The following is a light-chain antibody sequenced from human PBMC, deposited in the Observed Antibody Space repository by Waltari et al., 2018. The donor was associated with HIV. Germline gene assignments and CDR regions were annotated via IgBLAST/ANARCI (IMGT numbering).Light chain of an antibody. V-gene: IGLV2-23*02. CDR1: ASDIGSYNL. J-gene: IGLJ1*01. CDR2: EVT. Sequence: QSALTQPASVSGSPGQSITIFCTGTASDIGSYNLVSWYQPHPGKAPKVMIYEVTKRPSVVSNRFSGSKSGNTASLTISGLQAEDETDYYCCSYAGNTIYVFGSGTTVTVV. CDR3: CSYAGNTIYV.